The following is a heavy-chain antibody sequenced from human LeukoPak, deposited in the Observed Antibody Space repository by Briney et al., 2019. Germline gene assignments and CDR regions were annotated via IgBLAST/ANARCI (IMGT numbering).Heavy chain of an antibody. CDR2: IIPIFGTA. CDR1: GGTFSSYA. D-gene: IGHD6-19*01. V-gene: IGHV1-69*06. J-gene: IGHJ3*02. CDR3: AREAITSSGWCGSEGAFDI. Sequence: SVKVSCKASGGTFSSYAISWVRQAPGQGLEWMGGIIPIFGTANYAQKFQGRVTITADKSTSTAYMELSSLRSEDTAVYYCAREAITSSGWCGSEGAFDIWGQGTMVTVSS.